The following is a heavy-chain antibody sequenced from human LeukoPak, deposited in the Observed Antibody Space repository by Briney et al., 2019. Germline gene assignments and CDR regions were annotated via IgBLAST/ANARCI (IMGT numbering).Heavy chain of an antibody. CDR1: GSSFTSYL. J-gene: IGHJ3*02. CDR3: ARRGDSGSYSGAFDI. D-gene: IGHD1-26*01. Sequence: NLGEPLKISCKGSGSSFTSYLIGWGRQTPGKGLEWMGIIYPGDSDTRYSPSIKGKVTISADKSISTAYLQWSSLKASDTAMYYCARRGDSGSYSGAFDIWGQETMVTVSS. CDR2: IYPGDSDT. V-gene: IGHV5-51*01.